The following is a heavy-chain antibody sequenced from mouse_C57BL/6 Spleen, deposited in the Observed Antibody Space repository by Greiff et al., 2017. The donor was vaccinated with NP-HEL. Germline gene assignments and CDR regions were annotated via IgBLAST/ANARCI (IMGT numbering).Heavy chain of an antibody. CDR2: IDPETGGT. Sequence: QVQLQQSGAELVRPGASVTLSCKASGYTFTDYEMHWVKQTPVHGLEWIGAIDPETGGTAYNQKFKGKAILTADKSSSTAYMELRSLTSEDSAVYYCTRRNYGSSPDWFAYWGQGTLVTVSA. CDR3: TRRNYGSSPDWFAY. D-gene: IGHD1-1*01. J-gene: IGHJ3*01. V-gene: IGHV1-15*01. CDR1: GYTFTDYE.